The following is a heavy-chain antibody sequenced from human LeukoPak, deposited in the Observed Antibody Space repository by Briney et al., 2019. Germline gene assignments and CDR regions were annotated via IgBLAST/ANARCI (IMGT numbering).Heavy chain of an antibody. CDR3: ARLHYDSSGYYYFDY. Sequence: SETLSLTCTVSGGSISSDYWSWIRQPPGKGLEWIGYIYYSGITNYNPSLKSRVTISVDTSKNQFSLKLSSVSAADTAVYYCARLHYDSSGYYYFDYWGQGTLVTVSS. J-gene: IGHJ4*02. CDR2: IYYSGIT. V-gene: IGHV4-59*08. CDR1: GGSISSDY. D-gene: IGHD3-22*01.